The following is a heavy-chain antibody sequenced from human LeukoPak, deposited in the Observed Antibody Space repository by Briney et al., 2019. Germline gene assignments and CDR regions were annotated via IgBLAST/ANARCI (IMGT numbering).Heavy chain of an antibody. CDR3: AEYDILTGAFDY. CDR1: DGSISSGSYY. D-gene: IGHD3-9*01. CDR2: IYTSGST. J-gene: IGHJ4*02. Sequence: SETLSLTCTVSDGSISSGSYYWSWIRQPAGKGLEWIGRIYTSGSTNYNPSLKSRVTISVDTSKNQFSLKLSSVTAADTAVYYWAEYDILTGAFDYWGQGTLVTVSS. V-gene: IGHV4-61*02.